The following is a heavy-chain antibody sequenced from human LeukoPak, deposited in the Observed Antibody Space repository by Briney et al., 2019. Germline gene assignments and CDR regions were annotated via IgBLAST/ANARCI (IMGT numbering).Heavy chain of an antibody. V-gene: IGHV3-66*01. CDR2: IYSGGST. J-gene: IGHJ4*02. CDR1: GFTVSSNY. Sequence: GGSLRLSYAASGFTVSSNYMSWVRQAPGKGLEWVSVIYSGGSTYYADSVKGRFTISRDNSKNTLYLQMNSLRTEDTAVYYCARDSEGYGDLDYWGQGTLVTVSS. D-gene: IGHD4-17*01. CDR3: ARDSEGYGDLDY.